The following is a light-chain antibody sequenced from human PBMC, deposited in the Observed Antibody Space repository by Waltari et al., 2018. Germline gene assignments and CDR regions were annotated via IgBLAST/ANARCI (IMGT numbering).Light chain of an antibody. J-gene: IGKJ1*01. V-gene: IGKV3-15*01. CDR2: AAS. CDR1: QSVSSD. Sequence: EMVMTQSPATLSVSPGERATLSCRASQSVSSDLAWYQQKSGQAPRLLIDAASTRATGSPARFNGGGSGTEFTLTISSLQSGDSAVYYCQQYNNWPLTFGQGTKVEIK. CDR3: QQYNNWPLT.